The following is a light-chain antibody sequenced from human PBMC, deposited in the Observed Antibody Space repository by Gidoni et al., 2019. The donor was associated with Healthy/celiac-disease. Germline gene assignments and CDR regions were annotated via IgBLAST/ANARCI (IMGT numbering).Light chain of an antibody. CDR3: QQYGSSLLT. CDR1: QSVSSSY. CDR2: GAS. J-gene: IGKJ4*01. Sequence: EIVLKQSTGTLSLSSGERATLSCRASQSVSSSYLAWYQQKPGQAPRLLINGASSRATGIPDRFSGSGSGTDFTLTISRLEPEDFAVYYCQQYGSSLLTFGGGTKVEIK. V-gene: IGKV3-20*01.